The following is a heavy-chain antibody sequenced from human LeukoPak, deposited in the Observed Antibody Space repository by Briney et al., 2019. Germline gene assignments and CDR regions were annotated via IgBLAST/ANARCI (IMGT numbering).Heavy chain of an antibody. CDR2: ISSSSSYT. J-gene: IGHJ4*02. Sequence: GGSLRLSCAASGFTFSDYYMSWIRQAPGKGREGVSYISSSSSYTNYADSVKGRFTISRDNAKNSLYLQMNSLRAEDTAVYYCASSAYYYGSGSPSSYWGQGTLVTVSS. CDR1: GFTFSDYY. V-gene: IGHV3-11*06. CDR3: ASSAYYYGSGSPSSY. D-gene: IGHD3-10*01.